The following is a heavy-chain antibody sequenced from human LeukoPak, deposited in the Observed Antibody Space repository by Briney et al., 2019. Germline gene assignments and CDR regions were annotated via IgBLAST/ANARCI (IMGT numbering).Heavy chain of an antibody. V-gene: IGHV1-8*01. Sequence: GASVKVSCKASGYTSTSYDINWVRQATGQGLEWMGWMNPNSGNTGYAQMFQGRVTMTRNTSISTAYMELSSLRSEDTAVYYCARGWRSSENWFDPWGQGTLVTVSS. J-gene: IGHJ5*02. D-gene: IGHD6-6*01. CDR1: GYTSTSYD. CDR3: ARGWRSSENWFDP. CDR2: MNPNSGNT.